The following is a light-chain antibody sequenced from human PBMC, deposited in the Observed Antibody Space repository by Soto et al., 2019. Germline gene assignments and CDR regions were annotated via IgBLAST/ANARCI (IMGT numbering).Light chain of an antibody. V-gene: IGKV1-39*01. CDR3: QHSYSSPT. Sequence: IQMTQSPSSLSASVGDRVTITCRASQNIFTYLNWYQQRPGKAPNLLIYAASNLQSGVPSRFSGSGSGTDFTLTISSLQPEDFATYYCQHSYSSPTFGQGTKLEIK. CDR2: AAS. CDR1: QNIFTY. J-gene: IGKJ2*01.